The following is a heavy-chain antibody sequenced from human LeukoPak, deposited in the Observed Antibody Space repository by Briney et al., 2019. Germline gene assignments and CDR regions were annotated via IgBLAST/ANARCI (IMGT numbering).Heavy chain of an antibody. V-gene: IGHV3-33*01. D-gene: IGHD3-10*01. Sequence: GGSLRLSCAASGFIFSNYGVHWVRQAPGKGLEWVAVIWYDRSNKYYADSVKGRFTISRDNSENTLYLQMSSLRAEDTAVYFCARKRGFGNYYYYGMDVWGQGTTVTVSS. J-gene: IGHJ6*02. CDR1: GFIFSNYG. CDR2: IWYDRSNK. CDR3: ARKRGFGNYYYYGMDV.